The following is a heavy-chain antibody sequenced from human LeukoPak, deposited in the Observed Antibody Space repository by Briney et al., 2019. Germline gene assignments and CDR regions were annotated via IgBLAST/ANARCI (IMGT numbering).Heavy chain of an antibody. CDR3: ARDGIAAAGSYYYYGMDV. V-gene: IGHV3-20*01. J-gene: IGHJ6*02. CDR2: INLNGGST. CDR1: GFTFDDYG. Sequence: GGSLRLSCAASGFTFDDYGMSWVRQAPGKGLEWVSGINLNGGSTGYADSVKGRFTISRDNAKNSLYLKMNSLRAEDTALYHCARDGIAAAGSYYYYGMDVWAKGPRSPSP. D-gene: IGHD6-13*01.